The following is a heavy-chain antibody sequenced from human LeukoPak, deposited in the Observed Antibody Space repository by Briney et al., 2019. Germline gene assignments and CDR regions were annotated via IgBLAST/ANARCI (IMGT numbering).Heavy chain of an antibody. CDR2: ISSSTYI. V-gene: IGHV3-21*04. CDR1: GFTFSSYS. Sequence: GGSLRLSCAASGFTFSSYSMNWVRQAPGKGLEWVSSISSSTYIYYADSVKGRFTISRDNAKNSPYLQMNSLRAEDTAVYYCAKSGLNRFDYWGQGTLVTVSS. D-gene: IGHD2-15*01. J-gene: IGHJ4*02. CDR3: AKSGLNRFDY.